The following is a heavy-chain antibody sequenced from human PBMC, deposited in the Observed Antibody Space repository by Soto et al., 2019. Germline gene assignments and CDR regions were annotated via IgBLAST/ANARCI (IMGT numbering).Heavy chain of an antibody. CDR1: GFTFSSYS. Sequence: GGSLRLSCASSGFTFSSYSMNWVRQAPGKGLEWVSSISSSSSYIYYADSVKGRLTISRDNAKNSLYLQMNSLRAEDTAVYYCARDSGTAMDHWGQGTLVTVSS. V-gene: IGHV3-21*01. CDR2: ISSSSSYI. J-gene: IGHJ4*02. D-gene: IGHD5-18*01. CDR3: ARDSGTAMDH.